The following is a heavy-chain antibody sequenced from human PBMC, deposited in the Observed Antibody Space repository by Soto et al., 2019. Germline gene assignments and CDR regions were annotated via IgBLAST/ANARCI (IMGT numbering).Heavy chain of an antibody. V-gene: IGHV3-33*01. CDR3: ARVERGITIFGVVIPPFDY. J-gene: IGHJ4*02. D-gene: IGHD3-3*01. Sequence: PGGSLRLSCAASGFTFSSYGMHWVRQAPGKGLEWVAVIWYDGSNRYHADSVKGRFTISRDNSKNTVYLEMNSLRVEDTAVYYCARVERGITIFGVVIPPFDYWGQGT. CDR1: GFTFSSYG. CDR2: IWYDGSNR.